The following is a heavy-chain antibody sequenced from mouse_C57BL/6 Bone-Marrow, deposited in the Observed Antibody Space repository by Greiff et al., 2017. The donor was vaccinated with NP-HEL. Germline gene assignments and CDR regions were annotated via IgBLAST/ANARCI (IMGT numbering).Heavy chain of an antibody. CDR3: VRHGYSNYDAMDY. CDR1: GFSFNTYA. D-gene: IGHD2-5*01. CDR2: IRSKSNNYAT. J-gene: IGHJ4*01. V-gene: IGHV10-1*01. Sequence: EVQRVESGGGLVQPKGSLKLSCAASGFSFNTYAMNWVRQAPGKGLEWVARIRSKSNNYATYYADSVKDRFTISRDDSESMLYLQMNNLKTEDTAMYYCVRHGYSNYDAMDYWGQGTSVTVSS.